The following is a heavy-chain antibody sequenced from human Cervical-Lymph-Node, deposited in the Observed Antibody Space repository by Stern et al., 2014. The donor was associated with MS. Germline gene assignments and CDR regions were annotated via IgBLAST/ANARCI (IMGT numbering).Heavy chain of an antibody. CDR3: ARGSWLGTGDDYYYYFGMDV. CDR1: GFSFNTYS. V-gene: IGHV3-48*01. CDR2: ISSSSSSI. Sequence: EVQLVESGGGLVQPGGSLRLSCTASGFSFNTYSINWVRQAPGKGLEWVSYISSSSSSIYYAVSVKGRFTISRDNVKNSLFLQMNSLRAEDTAVYYCARGSWLGTGDDYYYYFGMDVWGQGTTVTVSS. D-gene: IGHD3-22*01. J-gene: IGHJ6*02.